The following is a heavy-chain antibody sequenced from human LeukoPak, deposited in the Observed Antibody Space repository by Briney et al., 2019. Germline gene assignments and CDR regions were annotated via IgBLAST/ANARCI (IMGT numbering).Heavy chain of an antibody. CDR1: GFTFSIYG. CDR3: AKIQGYLDY. V-gene: IGHV3-23*01. CDR2: IVGSGVTT. Sequence: GGSLRLSCEASGFTFSIYGMTWVRQAPGKGLEWASAIVGSGVTTYYADSVKGRFTISRDNSKNTLYLQMNSLRAEDTAVYYSAKIQGYLDYWGQGTLVTVSS. J-gene: IGHJ4*02.